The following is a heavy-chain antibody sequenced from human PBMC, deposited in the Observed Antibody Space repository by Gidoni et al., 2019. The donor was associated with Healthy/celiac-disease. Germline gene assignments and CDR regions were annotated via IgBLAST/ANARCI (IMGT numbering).Heavy chain of an antibody. D-gene: IGHD6-13*01. CDR1: GGSFSGYY. CDR3: ATSSSSRYYYYYGMDV. J-gene: IGHJ6*02. V-gene: IGHV4-34*01. Sequence: QVQLQQWGAGLLKPSETLSLTCAVYGGSFSGYYWRWIRQPPGKGLEWIGEINHSGSTNYNPSLKSRVTISVDTSKNQFSLKLSSVTAADTAVYYCATSSSSRYYYYYGMDVWGQGTTVTVSS. CDR2: INHSGST.